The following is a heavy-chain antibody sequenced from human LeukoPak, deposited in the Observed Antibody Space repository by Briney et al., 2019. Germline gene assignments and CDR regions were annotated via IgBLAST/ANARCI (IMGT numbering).Heavy chain of an antibody. J-gene: IGHJ4*02. Sequence: GGSLRLSCAASGFTFSSYGMHWDRQAPGKGLEWVAFIRYDGATKYYRDSVKGRFTISRDNSKNTLYLQMNSLRAEDTAVYYCTKDHYSNYLCYFDYWGQGTLVTVSS. V-gene: IGHV3-30*02. D-gene: IGHD4-11*01. CDR3: TKDHYSNYLCYFDY. CDR2: IRYDGATK. CDR1: GFTFSSYG.